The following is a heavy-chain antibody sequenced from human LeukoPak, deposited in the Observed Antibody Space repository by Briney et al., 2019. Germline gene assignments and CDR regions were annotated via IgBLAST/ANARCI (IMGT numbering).Heavy chain of an antibody. J-gene: IGHJ6*02. Sequence: ASVKVSCKASGYTFTNYGISWVRQAPGQGLDWMGWISAYNGNKVYAQELQGRVTMTTDTSTSTAYMELRSLRSDDTAVYYCAGVPYTAYGMDVWGQGTTVTVSS. D-gene: IGHD5-18*01. V-gene: IGHV1-18*01. CDR2: ISAYNGNK. CDR1: GYTFTNYG. CDR3: AGVPYTAYGMDV.